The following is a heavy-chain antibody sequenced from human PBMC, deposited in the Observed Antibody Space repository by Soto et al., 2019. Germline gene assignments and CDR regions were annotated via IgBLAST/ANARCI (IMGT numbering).Heavy chain of an antibody. J-gene: IGHJ4*02. V-gene: IGHV4-4*02. D-gene: IGHD3-3*01. CDR3: ASYLTTYYDFWSGYF. Sequence: KASETLSLTCAVSGGSISSSNWWSWVRQPPGKGLEWIGEIYHSGSTNYNPSLKSRVTISVDKSKNQFSLKLSSVTAADTAVYYCASYLTTYYDFWSGYFWGQGTLVTVSS. CDR1: GGSISSSNW. CDR2: IYHSGST.